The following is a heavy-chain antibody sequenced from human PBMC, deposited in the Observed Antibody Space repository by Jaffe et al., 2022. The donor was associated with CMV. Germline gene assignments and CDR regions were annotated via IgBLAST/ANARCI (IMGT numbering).Heavy chain of an antibody. CDR2: IYYTGGPI. CDR1: DGVISSPY. V-gene: IGHV4-39*01. D-gene: IGHD3-10*01. J-gene: IGHJ5*02. CDR3: AKHGVSGSFLLPPES. Sequence: QVQLQESGPGLVKPWETLSLTCTVSDGVISSPYWGWIRQPPGKGLEWIGSIYYTGGPIYYNSSLKNRVTISLDTSKNQVSLKLSSVTAADTAVYYCAKHGVSGSFLLPPESWGQGTLVTVSS.